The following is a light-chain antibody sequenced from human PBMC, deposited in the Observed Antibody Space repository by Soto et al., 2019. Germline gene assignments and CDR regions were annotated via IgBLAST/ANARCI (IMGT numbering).Light chain of an antibody. CDR1: QSISTY. V-gene: IGKV1-39*01. CDR2: GVS. Sequence: DIQMTQSPSSLSASVGDRVTITCRASQSISTYLNWYQKKPGQAPKLVICGVSDLHTGVPSRFSGSGSGTDFTLTITSLQPEDFATYYCQQSFHAPWTFGQGTKVEI. J-gene: IGKJ1*01. CDR3: QQSFHAPWT.